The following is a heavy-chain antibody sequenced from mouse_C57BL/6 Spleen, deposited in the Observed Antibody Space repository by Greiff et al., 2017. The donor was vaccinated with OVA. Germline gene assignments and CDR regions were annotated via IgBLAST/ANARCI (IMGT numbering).Heavy chain of an antibody. CDR2: ISSGGDYT. Sequence: EVKVEESGEGLVKPGGSLKLSCAASGFTFSSYAMSWVRQTPEQRLEWVAYISSGGDYTYYADTVKCRFTISRDNARNTLYLQMSSLKSEDTAMYYCARAGGNCGEAWFADWGQGTLVTVSA. V-gene: IGHV5S21*01. D-gene: IGHD2-1*01. CDR1: GFTFSSYA. CDR3: ARAGGNCGEAWFAD. J-gene: IGHJ3*01.